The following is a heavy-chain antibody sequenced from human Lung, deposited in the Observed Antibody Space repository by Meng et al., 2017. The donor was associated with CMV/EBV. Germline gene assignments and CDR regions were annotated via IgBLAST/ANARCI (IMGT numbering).Heavy chain of an antibody. V-gene: IGHV4-31*03. CDR2: IFNSRST. CDR1: GGSLSSGGYC. CDR3: ARGNSWYYFDY. Sequence: TVCGGSLSSGGYCWNWMRQHTGKGLEWVAYIFNSRSTYYNPALKSRVTISVDTSNNQFSLTVNSVTTADTAVYFCARGNSWYYFDYWGRGTLVTVSS. D-gene: IGHD6-13*01. J-gene: IGHJ4*02.